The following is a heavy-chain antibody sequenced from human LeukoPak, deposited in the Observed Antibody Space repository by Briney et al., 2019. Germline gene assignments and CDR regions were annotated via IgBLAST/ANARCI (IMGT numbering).Heavy chain of an antibody. Sequence: SVKVSCKASGGTFSSYAISWVRQAPGQGLEWMGGIIPIFGTANYAQKFQGRVTITADESTSTAYMELSSLRSEDTAVYYCARDGYSGGWFLDYWGQGTLVTVSS. D-gene: IGHD6-19*01. CDR3: ARDGYSGGWFLDY. V-gene: IGHV1-69*13. CDR2: IIPIFGTA. J-gene: IGHJ4*02. CDR1: GGTFSSYA.